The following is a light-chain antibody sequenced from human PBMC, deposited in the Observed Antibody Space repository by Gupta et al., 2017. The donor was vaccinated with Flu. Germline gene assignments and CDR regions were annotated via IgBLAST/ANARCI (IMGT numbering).Light chain of an antibody. J-gene: IGLJ1*01. CDR3: SSYTSTTAYV. CDR2: EVT. Sequence: QSALTQPASVSGSPGQSITISCTGTSSDVGGYDYVSWYQQHPGKVPKLMIYEVTNRPSGVSHRFSGSKSGNTASLTISGLQAEDEANYYCSSYTSTTAYVFGTGTKVTVL. V-gene: IGLV2-14*01. CDR1: SSDVGGYDY.